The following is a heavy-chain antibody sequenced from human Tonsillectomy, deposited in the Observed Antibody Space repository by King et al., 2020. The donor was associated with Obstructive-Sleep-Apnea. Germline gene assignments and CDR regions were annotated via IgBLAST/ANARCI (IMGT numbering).Heavy chain of an antibody. J-gene: IGHJ4*02. V-gene: IGHV1-8*01. CDR1: GYTFTSYD. Sequence: QLVQSGAEVKKPGASVKVSCRASGYTFTSYDINWVRQATGQGLEWVGRMSPNSGNTGYAQKFQGRVTMTRNTSIGTAYMELSSLRSDDTASYSCSITVLTLGAPDDHWGQGTLVTVSS. CDR2: MSPNSGNT. D-gene: IGHD4-23*01. CDR3: SITVLTLGAPDDH.